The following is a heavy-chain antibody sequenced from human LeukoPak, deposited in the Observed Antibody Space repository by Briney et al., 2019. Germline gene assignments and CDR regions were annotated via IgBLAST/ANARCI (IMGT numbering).Heavy chain of an antibody. D-gene: IGHD3-10*01. V-gene: IGHV5-51*01. J-gene: IGHJ6*02. Sequence: GESLKISCKGSGYNFTSYWIGWVRPMPGKGLEWMGIIYPGDSDTRYSPSFQGQVTISADKSISTAYLQWSSLKASDTAMYYCARQDYYGSGSYFSGYYGMDVWGQGTTVTVSS. CDR2: IYPGDSDT. CDR3: ARQDYYGSGSYFSGYYGMDV. CDR1: GYNFTSYW.